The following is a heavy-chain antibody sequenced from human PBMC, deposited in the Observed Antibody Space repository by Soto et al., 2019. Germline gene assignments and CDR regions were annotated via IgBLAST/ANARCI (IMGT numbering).Heavy chain of an antibody. J-gene: IGHJ6*02. CDR2: INWNGGST. Sequence: EVQLVESGGGVVRPGGSLRLSCAASGFTFDDYGMSWVRQAPGKGLEWVSGINWNGGSTGYADSVKGRFTISRDNAKNSLYLQMNSLRAEDTALDYCAREQRGYSSGWPYYGMDVWGQGTTVTVSS. V-gene: IGHV3-20*04. CDR1: GFTFDDYG. CDR3: AREQRGYSSGWPYYGMDV. D-gene: IGHD6-19*01.